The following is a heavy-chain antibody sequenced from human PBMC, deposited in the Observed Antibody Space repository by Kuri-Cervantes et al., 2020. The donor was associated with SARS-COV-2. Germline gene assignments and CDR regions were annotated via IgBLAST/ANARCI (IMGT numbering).Heavy chain of an antibody. J-gene: IGHJ6*02. V-gene: IGHV3-30*02. CDR2: IRYDGSNK. CDR3: AKGGGTKVVVITFGTSYGMDV. Sequence: GESLKISCAAPGFTFSSYGMHWVRQAPGKGLEWVAFIRYDGSNKYYADSVKGRFTISRDNSKNTLYLQMNSLRAEDTAVYYCAKGGGTKVVVITFGTSYGMDVWGQGTTVTVSS. D-gene: IGHD3-22*01. CDR1: GFTFSSYG.